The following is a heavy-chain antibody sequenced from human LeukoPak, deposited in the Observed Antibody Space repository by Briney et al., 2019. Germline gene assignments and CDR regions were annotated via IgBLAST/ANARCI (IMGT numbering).Heavy chain of an antibody. CDR3: ARQTGVGLFILP. D-gene: IGHD3-3*01. CDR1: GDSISTSNSY. V-gene: IGHV4-39*01. J-gene: IGHJ4*02. Sequence: SETLSLTCAVSGDSISTSNSYWGWIRRPPGQELEWVGSIYYSGNTYYNPSLKSRVTISVDTSKNQFSLKLTSVTAADTAVYYCARQTGVGLFILPGGQGTLVTVSS. CDR2: IYYSGNT.